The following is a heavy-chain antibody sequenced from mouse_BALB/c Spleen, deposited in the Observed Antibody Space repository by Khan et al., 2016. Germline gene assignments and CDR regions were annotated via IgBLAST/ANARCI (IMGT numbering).Heavy chain of an antibody. Sequence: EVKLEESGPGLVKPSQSLSLTCTVTGYSITSDYAWNWIRQFPGNKLEWMGYISYSGSTCYNPSLKSRISITRDTSKNQFFLQMNSVTTEDTATYYWARERDYRYLFDYWGQGTTLTVSS. CDR1: GYSITSDYA. CDR3: ARERDYRYLFDY. D-gene: IGHD2-14*01. J-gene: IGHJ2*01. V-gene: IGHV3-2*02. CDR2: ISYSGST.